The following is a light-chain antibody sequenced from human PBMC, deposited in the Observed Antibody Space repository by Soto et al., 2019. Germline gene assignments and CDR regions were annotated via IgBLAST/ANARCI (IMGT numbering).Light chain of an antibody. J-gene: IGKJ1*01. V-gene: IGKV3-20*01. CDR2: GAS. CDR3: QQYGSSPPWT. CDR1: EGVSSSS. Sequence: EIVLTQSPGTLSLSPGERATLSCRASEGVSSSSLAWYQQKPGQAPRLLIYGASSRATGIPDRFSGRGSGTDFTLTISRLEPEDFAVYYCQQYGSSPPWTFGQRTKVEIK.